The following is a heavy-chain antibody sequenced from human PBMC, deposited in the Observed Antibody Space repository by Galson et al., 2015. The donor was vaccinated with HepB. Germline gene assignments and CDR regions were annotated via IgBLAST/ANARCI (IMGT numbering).Heavy chain of an antibody. CDR1: GFTFSSYG. CDR3: ARDRGQQQLVLTPNFDY. J-gene: IGHJ4*02. Sequence: SLRLSCAASGFTFSSYGMHWVRQAPGKGLEWVAVIWYDGSNKYYADSVKGRFTISRDNSKNTLYLQMNSLRAEDTAVYYCARDRGQQQLVLTPNFDYWGQGTLVTVSS. D-gene: IGHD6-13*01. V-gene: IGHV3-33*01. CDR2: IWYDGSNK.